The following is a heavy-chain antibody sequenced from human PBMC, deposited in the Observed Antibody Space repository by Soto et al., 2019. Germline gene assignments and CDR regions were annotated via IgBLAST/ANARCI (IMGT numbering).Heavy chain of an antibody. V-gene: IGHV3-33*01. CDR1: GFTFSSYG. D-gene: IGHD3-22*01. CDR3: ARDSSGYYLDY. CDR2: IWYDGSNK. Sequence: GGSLRLSCAASGFTFSSYGMHWVRQAPGKGLEWVAVIWYDGSNKYYADSVKGRFTISRDNSKNTLYLQMNSLRAEDTAVYYCARDSSGYYLDYWGQGTLVTVSS. J-gene: IGHJ4*02.